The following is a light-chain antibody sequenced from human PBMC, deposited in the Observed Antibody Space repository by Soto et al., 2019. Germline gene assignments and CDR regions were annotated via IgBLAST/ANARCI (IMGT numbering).Light chain of an antibody. CDR3: KQRNNWPET. CDR1: QSVSSH. CDR2: DTS. J-gene: IGKJ2*01. Sequence: ELEFTQAPATLSLSPGERAALSCSRSQSVSSHLAWYQQKPGQAPRLLIYDTSNRATGIPVRFSGSGSETDFTLTISSLETEDSAVYSCKQRNNWPETFGQGTKVDIK. V-gene: IGKV3-11*01.